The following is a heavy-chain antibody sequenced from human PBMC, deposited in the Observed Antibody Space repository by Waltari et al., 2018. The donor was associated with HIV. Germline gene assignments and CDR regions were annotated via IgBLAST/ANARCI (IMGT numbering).Heavy chain of an antibody. D-gene: IGHD3-10*01. V-gene: IGHV3-48*03. CDR3: ARAFMIRGTGAFDI. J-gene: IGHJ3*02. CDR2: ISISGSTI. Sequence: EGQVVESGGGLVQPGGSLRPSCAPAGSPLSSYERNWVRQAPGKGLEWVSYISISGSTIYFADSVKGRFTMSRDNAKNSLYLRMNSLRAEDTAVYYCARAFMIRGTGAFDIWGQGTMVTVSS. CDR1: GSPLSSYE.